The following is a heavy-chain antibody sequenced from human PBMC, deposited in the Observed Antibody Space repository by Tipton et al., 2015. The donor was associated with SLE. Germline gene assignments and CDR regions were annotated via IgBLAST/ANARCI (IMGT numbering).Heavy chain of an antibody. D-gene: IGHD3-10*01. CDR1: GGSITNYY. CDR2: IYHSESS. V-gene: IGHV4-59*01. Sequence: TLSLTCIVSGGSITNYYWSWIRQPPGKRLEWIGDIYHSESSNYNPSLQGRLTMSVDTSKNQFSLKLNSVTAADTAIYYCARHGSGRIGDFEDWGQGTLVTVSS. J-gene: IGHJ1*01. CDR3: ARHGSGRIGDFED.